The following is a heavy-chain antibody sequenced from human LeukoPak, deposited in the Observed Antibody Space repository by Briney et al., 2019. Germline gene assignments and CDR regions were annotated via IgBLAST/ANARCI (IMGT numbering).Heavy chain of an antibody. CDR1: GYTFTSYW. D-gene: IGHD6-13*01. CDR2: IDPSDSYT. J-gene: IGHJ4*02. Sequence: GESLKISCKVSGYTFTSYWISWVRQMPGKGLEWMGRIDPSDSYTNYSPSFQGHVTISADKSISTAYLQWSSLQASDTAMYYCAKRDSSSWCNYWGQGTLVTVSS. CDR3: AKRDSSSWCNY. V-gene: IGHV5-10-1*01.